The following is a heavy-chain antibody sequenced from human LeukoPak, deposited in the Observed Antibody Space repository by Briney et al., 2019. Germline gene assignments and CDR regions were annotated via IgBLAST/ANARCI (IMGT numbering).Heavy chain of an antibody. CDR2: IYYSGST. CDR3: ARVRYLSASEQWHGEVDAFDI. V-gene: IGHV4-39*07. Sequence: PSETLSLTCTVSGGSISSSSYYWGWIRQPPGKGLEWIGSIYYSGSTYYNPSLKSRVTISVDTSKNQFSLKLSSVTAADTAVYYCARVRYLSASEQWHGEVDAFDIWGQGTMVTVSS. CDR1: GGSISSSSYY. J-gene: IGHJ3*02. D-gene: IGHD6-19*01.